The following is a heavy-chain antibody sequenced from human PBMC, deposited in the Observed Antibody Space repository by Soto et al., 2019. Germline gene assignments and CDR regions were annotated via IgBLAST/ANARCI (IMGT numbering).Heavy chain of an antibody. CDR2: IYYSGST. V-gene: IGHV4-59*01. Sequence: SETLSLTCTVSGGSISSDYWSWIRQPPGKRLEWIGYIYYSGSTNYNPSLKSRVTISVDTSKNQFSLDLSSVTAADTAVYYCAREVDSSGSLFDCWGQGTRVTVSS. CDR3: AREVDSSGSLFDC. D-gene: IGHD3-22*01. J-gene: IGHJ4*02. CDR1: GGSISSDY.